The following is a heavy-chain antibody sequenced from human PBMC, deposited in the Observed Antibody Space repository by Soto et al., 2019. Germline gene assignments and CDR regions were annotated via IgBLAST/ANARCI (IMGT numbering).Heavy chain of an antibody. CDR1: GFIFIGHT. V-gene: IGHV3-23*05. J-gene: IGHJ4*02. Sequence: GGSLRLSCAASGFIFIGHTMSWVRQAPGTGLEWVSSIDQTGAYTNYAESVKGRFTISRDNSRNTLDLQMNSLRAADTALYYCVSWIFAHFDHWGRGTPVTVSS. D-gene: IGHD3-3*01. CDR2: IDQTGAYT. CDR3: VSWIFAHFDH.